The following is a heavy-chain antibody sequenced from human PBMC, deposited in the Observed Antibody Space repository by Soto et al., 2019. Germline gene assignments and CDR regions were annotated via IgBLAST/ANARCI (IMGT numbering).Heavy chain of an antibody. D-gene: IGHD3-10*01. CDR3: ARVSGTYGPFDY. CDR1: GFTFSSHW. Sequence: LRLSCAASGFTFSSHWMHWVRQAPGKGLVGVSRINIDGSSTTYADSVKGRFTISRDNAKNTLYLQMNSLRAEDTAVYYCARVSGTYGPFDYWGRGTLVTVSS. CDR2: INIDGSST. J-gene: IGHJ4*02. V-gene: IGHV3-74*03.